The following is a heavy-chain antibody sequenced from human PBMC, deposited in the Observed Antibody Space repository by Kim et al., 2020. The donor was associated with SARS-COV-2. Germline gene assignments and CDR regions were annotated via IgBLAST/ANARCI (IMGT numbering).Heavy chain of an antibody. Sequence: ADSVKARYAISRDNSRNMVYLQMNSLRAEDTAVYYCARGDDAFDVWGQGTMVTVSS. V-gene: IGHV3-66*01. CDR3: ARGDDAFDV. J-gene: IGHJ3*01.